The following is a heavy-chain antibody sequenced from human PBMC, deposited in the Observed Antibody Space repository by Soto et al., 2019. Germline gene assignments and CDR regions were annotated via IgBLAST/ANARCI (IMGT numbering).Heavy chain of an antibody. CDR2: IIPIFGTA. CDR3: AREDPTWAPRGYYYYYGMDV. V-gene: IGHV1-69*13. CDR1: GGTFSSYA. J-gene: IGHJ6*02. D-gene: IGHD3-10*01. Sequence: GASVKVSCKASGGTFSSYAISWVRQAPGQGLEWMGGIIPIFGTANYAQKFQGRVTITADESTSTAYMELSSLRSEDTAVYYCAREDPTWAPRGYYYYYGMDVWGQGTTVTVSS.